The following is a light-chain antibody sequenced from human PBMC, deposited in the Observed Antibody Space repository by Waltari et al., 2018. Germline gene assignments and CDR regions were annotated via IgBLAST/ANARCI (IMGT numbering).Light chain of an antibody. CDR1: QDIINY. V-gene: IGKV1-33*01. Sequence: LQTTQSPSPLSPSIADRVTITCQASQDIINYLNWYQQTPGKAPKLLIYDASNLATGVPSRFSGGGSGTDFSLTITSLHPEDIATYFCQQYENLPYTFGQGTKLEIK. CDR2: DAS. CDR3: QQYENLPYT. J-gene: IGKJ2*01.